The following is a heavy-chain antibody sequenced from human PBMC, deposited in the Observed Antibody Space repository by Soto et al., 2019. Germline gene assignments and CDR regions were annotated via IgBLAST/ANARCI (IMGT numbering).Heavy chain of an antibody. D-gene: IGHD1-20*01. Sequence: QVQLVQSGAEVKKPGASVKVSCKASGYTFTSYYMHWVRQAPGQGLEWMGIINPSGGSTSYAQKFQGRVTMTRDTSTSTVYMELSSLRSEDTAVYYCAVGNWKGLRAPVHYYYYGMDVWGQGTTVTVSS. CDR3: AVGNWKGLRAPVHYYYYGMDV. CDR1: GYTFTSYY. CDR2: INPSGGST. V-gene: IGHV1-46*01. J-gene: IGHJ6*02.